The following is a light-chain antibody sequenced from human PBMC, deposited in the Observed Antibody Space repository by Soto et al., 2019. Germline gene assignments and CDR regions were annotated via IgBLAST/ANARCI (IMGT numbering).Light chain of an antibody. CDR2: GAS. CDR3: QQYNNWPPYT. V-gene: IGKV3-15*01. J-gene: IGKJ2*01. CDR1: QSVSND. Sequence: EIVMTQSPATLSVSPGERATLSCRASQSVSNDLAWYQQKPGQSPRLLIYGASTRATGIPARFSGSGSGTEFTLTISSLQSEDFAVYYCQQYNNWPPYTFGQGTKVEVK.